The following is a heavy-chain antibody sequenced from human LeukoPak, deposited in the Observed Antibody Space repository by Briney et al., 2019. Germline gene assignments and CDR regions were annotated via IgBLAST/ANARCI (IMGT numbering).Heavy chain of an antibody. Sequence: PGGSLRLSCAASGFTFSSYAMSWVRQAPGKGLEWVSVIYSGGSTYYADSVKGRFTISRDNSKNTLYLQMNSLRAEDTAVYYCARDFFDYWGQGTLVTVSS. CDR2: IYSGGST. CDR3: ARDFFDY. J-gene: IGHJ4*02. V-gene: IGHV3-66*01. CDR1: GFTFSSYA.